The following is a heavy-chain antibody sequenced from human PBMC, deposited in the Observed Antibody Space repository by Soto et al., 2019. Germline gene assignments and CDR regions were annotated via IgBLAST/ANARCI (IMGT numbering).Heavy chain of an antibody. CDR2: ISSSSSNI. CDR3: ARDGGRRGGGYFDL. D-gene: IGHD1-26*01. V-gene: IGHV3-21*06. J-gene: IGHJ2*01. CDR1: GFTFSSYS. Sequence: EVQLVESGGGLVKPGGSLRLSCAASGFTFSSYSMNWVRQAPGKGLEWVSSISSSSSNIYYADAVKGRFTMSRDNAKNLVYFQKNSLGAEDTAVYFCARDGGRRGGGYFDLWGRGTLVTVSS.